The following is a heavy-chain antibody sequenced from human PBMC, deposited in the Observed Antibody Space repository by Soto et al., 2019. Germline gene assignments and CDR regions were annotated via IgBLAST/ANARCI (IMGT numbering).Heavy chain of an antibody. CDR2: ISHNGINK. V-gene: IGHV3-30*18. J-gene: IGHJ4*02. Sequence: QVHLVESGGGVVQPGRSLRLSCAASEFSFSNFAMHWVRQAPGKGLEWVAVISHNGINKYSADSVKGRFTISRDSSKNTVYLQMDSLRPEDTAVYYCAKERFAEYDYWGQGTLVTVSS. CDR1: EFSFSNFA. CDR3: AKERFAEYDY.